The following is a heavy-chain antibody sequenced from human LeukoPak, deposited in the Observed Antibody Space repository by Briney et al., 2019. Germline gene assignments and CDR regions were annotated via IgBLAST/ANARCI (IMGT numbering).Heavy chain of an antibody. Sequence: SETLSLTCAVYGGSFSGYYWSWIRQPPGKGLEWIGEINHSGSTNYNPSLKSRVTISVDTSKNQFSLKLSCVTAADTAVYYCARPSDTAMVIGDYYFDYWGQGTLVNVS. J-gene: IGHJ4*02. CDR2: INHSGST. V-gene: IGHV4-34*01. CDR3: ARPSDTAMVIGDYYFDY. CDR1: GGSFSGYY. D-gene: IGHD5-18*01.